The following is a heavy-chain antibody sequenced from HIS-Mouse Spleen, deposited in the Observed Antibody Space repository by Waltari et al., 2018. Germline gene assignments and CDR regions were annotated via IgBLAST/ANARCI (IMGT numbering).Heavy chain of an antibody. J-gene: IGHJ4*02. V-gene: IGHV4-34*01. D-gene: IGHD6-13*01. CDR2: IKHSGST. CDR1: GGSFSGYY. CDR3: ARVNSSFDY. Sequence: QVQLQQWGAGLLKPSETLSLTCAVYGGSFSGYYWSWIRQPPGKGLGWIGEIKHSGSTNSNPSLKSRVTISVDTSKNQVSLKLSSVTAADTAVYYCARVNSSFDYWGQGTLVTVSS.